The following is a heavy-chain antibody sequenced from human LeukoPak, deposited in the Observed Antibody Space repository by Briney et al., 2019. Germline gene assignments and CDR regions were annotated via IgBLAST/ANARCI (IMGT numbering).Heavy chain of an antibody. CDR2: IKSKTDGGTT. J-gene: IGHJ6*03. D-gene: IGHD4-11*01. Sequence: GGSLRLSCAASGFTVSSNYMSWVRQAPGKGLEWVGRIKSKTDGGTTDYAAPVKGRFTISRDDSKNTLYLQMNSLKTEDTAVYYCTTHLSDDYSNYYYYMDVWGKGTTVTVSS. CDR3: TTHLSDDYSNYYYYMDV. V-gene: IGHV3-15*01. CDR1: GFTVSSNY.